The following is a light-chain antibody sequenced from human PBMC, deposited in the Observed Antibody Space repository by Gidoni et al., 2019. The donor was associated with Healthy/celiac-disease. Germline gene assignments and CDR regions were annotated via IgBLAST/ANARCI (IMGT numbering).Light chain of an antibody. CDR1: QSISSY. V-gene: IGKV1-39*01. Sequence: DIQMTQSPSSLSASVGDRVTLTCRASQSISSYLNWYQQKPGKAPKLLVYSASSLQSGVPTRSNGSGSGTDFTLTISSQQPEDLATCYCQQSEGTLIFTFGPGTKVDIK. CDR3: QQSEGTLIFT. CDR2: SAS. J-gene: IGKJ3*01.